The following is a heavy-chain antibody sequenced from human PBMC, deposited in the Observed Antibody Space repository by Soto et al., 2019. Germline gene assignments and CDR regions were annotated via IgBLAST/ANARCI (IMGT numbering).Heavy chain of an antibody. D-gene: IGHD2-8*01. CDR1: GFTFSSYA. J-gene: IGHJ6*02. CDR2: ISGSGGST. V-gene: IGHV3-23*01. Sequence: GGSLRLSCAASGFTFSSYAMSWVRQAPGKGLEWVSAISGSGGSTYYADSVKGRFTISRDNSKNTLYLQMNSLRAEDTAVYYCAKVVHASGVGYYYGMDVWGQGTTVTVSS. CDR3: AKVVHASGVGYYYGMDV.